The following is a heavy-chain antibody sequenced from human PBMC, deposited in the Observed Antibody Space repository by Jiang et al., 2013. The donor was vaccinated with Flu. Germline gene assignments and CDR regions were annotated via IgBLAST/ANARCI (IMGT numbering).Heavy chain of an antibody. J-gene: IGHJ5*02. V-gene: IGHV5-51*01. CDR2: IYPGDSDT. D-gene: IGHD3-3*01. Sequence: GAEVKKPGESLKISCKGSGYSFTSYWIGWVRQMPGKGLEWMGIIYPGDSDTRYSPSFQGQVTISADKSISTAYLQWSSLKASDTAMYYCARSPHFAIYRYNWFDPWGQGTLVTVSS. CDR1: GYSFTSYW. CDR3: ARSPHFAIYRYNWFDP.